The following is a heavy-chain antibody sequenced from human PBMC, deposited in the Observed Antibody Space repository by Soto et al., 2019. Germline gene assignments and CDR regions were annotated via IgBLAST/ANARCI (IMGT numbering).Heavy chain of an antibody. CDR2: FDPEDGET. Sequence: QVQLVQSGAEVKKPGASVKVSCKVSGYTLTELSMHWVRQAPGKGLEWMGGFDPEDGETIYAQKFQGRVTVPEGTSADTAYMELSRLRSEDTAVYCFATHDFGDRIFYWGQGTLVTVSA. V-gene: IGHV1-24*01. J-gene: IGHJ4*02. D-gene: IGHD4-17*01. CDR1: GYTLTELS. CDR3: ATHDFGDRIFY.